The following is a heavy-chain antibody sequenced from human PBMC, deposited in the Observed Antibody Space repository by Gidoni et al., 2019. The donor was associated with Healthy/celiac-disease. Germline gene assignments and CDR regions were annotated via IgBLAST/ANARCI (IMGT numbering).Heavy chain of an antibody. CDR2: IYPSGST. D-gene: IGHD3-10*01. Sequence: QVQLQESGPGLVKPSGTLALTCAVSGGASSSSNWWSWVRQPPGKGLEWIGEIYPSGSTNYIPSLKSRVTISVDKSKTQFSLKLSSVTAADTAVYYCASTMVRGVLNGMDVWGQGTTVTVSS. CDR1: GGASSSSNW. V-gene: IGHV4-4*02. J-gene: IGHJ6*02. CDR3: ASTMVRGVLNGMDV.